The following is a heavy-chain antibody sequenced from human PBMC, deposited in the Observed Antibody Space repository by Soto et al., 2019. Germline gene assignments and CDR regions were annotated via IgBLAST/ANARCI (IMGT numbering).Heavy chain of an antibody. V-gene: IGHV4-34*01. CDR2: INHSGNT. CDR1: GASLSDNY. CDR3: ARESVVVVAATNWFDP. D-gene: IGHD2-15*01. J-gene: IGHJ5*02. Sequence: PSETLSLTCAVYGASLSDNYCNWLRQPPGKGLEWIGEINHSGNTNYNPSLRSRVTIPIDTSKNQFSLQLNSVTPEDTAVYYCARESVVVVAATNWFDPWGQGTLVTVSS.